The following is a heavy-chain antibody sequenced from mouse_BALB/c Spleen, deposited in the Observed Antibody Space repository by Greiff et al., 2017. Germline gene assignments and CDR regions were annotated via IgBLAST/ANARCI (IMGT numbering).Heavy chain of an antibody. V-gene: IGHV1-69*02. CDR2: IYPSDSYT. Sequence: QVQLQQSGAELVRPGASVKLSCKASGYTFTSYWINWVKQRPGQGLEWIGNIYPSDSYTNYNQKFKDKATLTVDKSSSTAYMQLSSPTSEDSAVYYCTIYYFDYWGQGTTLTVSS. J-gene: IGHJ2*01. CDR3: TIYYFDY. CDR1: GYTFTSYW.